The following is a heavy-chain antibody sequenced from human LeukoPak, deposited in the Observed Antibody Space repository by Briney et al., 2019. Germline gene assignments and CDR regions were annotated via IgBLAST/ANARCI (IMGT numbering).Heavy chain of an antibody. CDR3: ARRTAHYSSSWYLLDY. J-gene: IGHJ4*02. D-gene: IGHD6-13*01. Sequence: KSGESLKISCKDSGYSFTSYWIGWVRQMPGKGLEWMGIIYPGDSDTRYSPSFQGQVTISADKSISTAYLQWSSLKASDTAMYYCARRTAHYSSSWYLLDYWGQGTLVTVSS. V-gene: IGHV5-51*03. CDR1: GYSFTSYW. CDR2: IYPGDSDT.